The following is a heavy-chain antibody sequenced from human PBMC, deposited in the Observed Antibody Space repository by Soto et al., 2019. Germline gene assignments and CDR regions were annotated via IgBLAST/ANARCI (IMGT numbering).Heavy chain of an antibody. Sequence: QVQLVQSGAEVKKPGSSVKVSCKASGGTFSSYAISWVRQAPGQGLEWMGGIIPILGTANYAQKFQGRVTITADESTSTAYMELSSLRSEDTAVYYCARDPGYSSGWYLGPFDYWGQGTLVTVSS. J-gene: IGHJ4*02. V-gene: IGHV1-69*12. D-gene: IGHD6-19*01. CDR2: IIPILGTA. CDR3: ARDPGYSSGWYLGPFDY. CDR1: GGTFSSYA.